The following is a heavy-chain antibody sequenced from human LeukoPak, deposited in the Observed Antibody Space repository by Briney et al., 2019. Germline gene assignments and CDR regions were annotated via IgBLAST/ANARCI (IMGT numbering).Heavy chain of an antibody. V-gene: IGHV3-48*01. CDR2: ISSSSSTI. CDR1: GFTLRSYS. J-gene: IGHJ5*02. D-gene: IGHD3-22*01. Sequence: GGSLRLSCAASGFTLRSYSMIWVRQARGKGVEWGSYISSSSSTIYYADCVKGGFTISRDNAKNSLYMQMNSLRAEDGAVYYSATDFTMIVGWFDHWGQGTLVTVSS. CDR3: ATDFTMIVGWFDH.